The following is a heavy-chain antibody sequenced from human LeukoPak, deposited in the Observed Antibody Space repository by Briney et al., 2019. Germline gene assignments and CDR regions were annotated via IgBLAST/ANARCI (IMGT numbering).Heavy chain of an antibody. CDR2: IYTSGST. CDR3: ARDTRTRWANTFDY. V-gene: IGHV4-4*07. D-gene: IGHD1-26*01. CDR1: GGSISSYY. J-gene: IGHJ4*02. Sequence: PSETLSLTCTVSGGSISSYYWSWIRQPAGKGLEWIGRIYTSGSTNYNPSLKSRVTMSVDTSKNQFSLKLSSVTPADTAVYYCARDTRTRWANTFDYWGQGTLVTVSS.